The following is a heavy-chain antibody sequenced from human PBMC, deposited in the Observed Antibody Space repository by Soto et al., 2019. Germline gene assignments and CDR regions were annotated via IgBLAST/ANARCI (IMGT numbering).Heavy chain of an antibody. V-gene: IGHV3-7*01. D-gene: IGHD5-12*01. CDR3: ARDPAPVGYRGLDV. J-gene: IGHJ6*02. CDR1: GFTFSSSW. CDR2: IKEDGSEK. Sequence: PGGSLRLSCAASGFTFSSSWMTWVRQAPGKGLAWVANIKEDGSEKYYVDSVKGRFTISRDNTNESLYLQMNSLRAEDTAVYYCARDPAPVGYRGLDVWGQGTTVTGLL.